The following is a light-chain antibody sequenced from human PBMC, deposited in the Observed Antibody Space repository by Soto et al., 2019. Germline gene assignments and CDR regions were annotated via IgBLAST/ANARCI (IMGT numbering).Light chain of an antibody. CDR1: SSDVGSYNL. CDR3: CSYAGSKVV. Sequence: QSVLTQPASVSESPGQSITISCTGTSSDVGSYNLVSWYQQHPGKAPKLMIYEGSKRPSGVSNRFSGSKSGNTASLTISGLQAEDEADYYCCSYAGSKVVFGGGTKLTVL. V-gene: IGLV2-23*01. CDR2: EGS. J-gene: IGLJ2*01.